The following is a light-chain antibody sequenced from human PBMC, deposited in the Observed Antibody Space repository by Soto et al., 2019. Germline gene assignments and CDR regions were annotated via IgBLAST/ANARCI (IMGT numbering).Light chain of an antibody. J-gene: IGLJ3*02. CDR1: SGHSSYA. CDR3: QTWGTGIQV. Sequence: QLVLTQSPSPSASLGASVKLTCTLTSGHSSYAIAWHQQQPEKGPRYLMNLNGDGSHSKGDGIPDRFSGSSSGAERYLTISSLQSEDEADYYCQTWGTGIQVFGGGTKVTVL. V-gene: IGLV4-69*01. CDR2: LNGDGSH.